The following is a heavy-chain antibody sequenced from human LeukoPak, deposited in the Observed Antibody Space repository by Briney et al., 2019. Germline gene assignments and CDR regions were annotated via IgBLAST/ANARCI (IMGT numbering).Heavy chain of an antibody. D-gene: IGHD2-15*01. Sequence: ASVKVSCKASGYTFTGYYMHWVRQAPGQGLEWMGRINPNSGGTNYAQKFQGRVTMTRDTSISTAYMELSRLRSGDTAVYYYARGYCSGGSCYSSFVWGQGTLVIVSS. V-gene: IGHV1-2*06. CDR3: ARGYCSGGSCYSSFV. CDR1: GYTFTGYY. CDR2: INPNSGGT. J-gene: IGHJ4*02.